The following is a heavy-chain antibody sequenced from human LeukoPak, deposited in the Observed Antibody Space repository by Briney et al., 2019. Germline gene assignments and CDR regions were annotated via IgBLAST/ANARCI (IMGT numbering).Heavy chain of an antibody. CDR2: ISSSGSTI. D-gene: IGHD3-3*01. J-gene: IGHJ5*02. CDR1: GFTFSDYY. Sequence: GGSLRLSCAASGFTFSDYYMSWIRQAPGKGLEWVSYISSSGSTIYYADSVKGRFTISRDNAKNSLYLQMNSLRAEDTAVYYCARDWGITIFGVVTLNWFDPWGQGTLVTVSS. V-gene: IGHV3-11*01. CDR3: ARDWGITIFGVVTLNWFDP.